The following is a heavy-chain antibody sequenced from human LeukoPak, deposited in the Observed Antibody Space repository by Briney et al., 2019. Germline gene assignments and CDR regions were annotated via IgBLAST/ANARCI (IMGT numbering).Heavy chain of an antibody. CDR1: GGSISSYY. CDR3: ARASYYDPPRAYYYMDV. J-gene: IGHJ6*03. V-gene: IGHV4-4*09. D-gene: IGHD3-3*01. CDR2: TYTSGST. Sequence: SETLSLTCTVSGGSISSYYWSWIRQPPGKGLEWIAYTYTSGSTNYNPSLTSRVTISVDTSNNQFSLKLSSVTAADTAVYYCARASYYDPPRAYYYMDVWGKGTTVTVSS.